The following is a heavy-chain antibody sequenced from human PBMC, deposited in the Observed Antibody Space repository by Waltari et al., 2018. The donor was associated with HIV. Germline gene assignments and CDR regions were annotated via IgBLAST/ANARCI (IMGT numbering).Heavy chain of an antibody. V-gene: IGHV3-49*03. CDR3: TKGGGKSPGLSV. J-gene: IGHJ6*02. CDR2: IRSKAYGETA. CDR1: GFIFSDYP. Sequence: HLVQSGGGFTQPGRSLRLSCAASGFIFSDYPMSWFRQAPGKGLEWVGFIRSKAYGETAEYAAALECRVTISRDDSRGIGYLQMDGLKIEDTGVYYCTKGGGKSPGLSVWGQGTTVTVSS. D-gene: IGHD3-16*01.